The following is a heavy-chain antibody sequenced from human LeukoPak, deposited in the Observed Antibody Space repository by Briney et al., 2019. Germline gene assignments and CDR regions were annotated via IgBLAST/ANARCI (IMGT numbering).Heavy chain of an antibody. CDR3: ARSRYNLDY. CDR1: GFTFSSYA. V-gene: IGHV3-33*08. CDR2: IRYDGSNE. J-gene: IGHJ4*02. D-gene: IGHD5-24*01. Sequence: GGSLRLSCAASGFTFSSYAMSWVRQAPGKGLEWVAIIRYDGSNENYAGSVKGRFTISRDNSKKTLYLQMNSLRAEDTAVYYCARSRYNLDYWGQGTLVTVSS.